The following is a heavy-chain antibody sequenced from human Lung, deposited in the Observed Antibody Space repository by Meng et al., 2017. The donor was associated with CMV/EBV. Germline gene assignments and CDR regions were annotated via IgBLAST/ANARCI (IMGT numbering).Heavy chain of an antibody. CDR3: ARVENYDFWSGYYSFPYYFDY. Sequence: SCAASGFTFSSYSMNWVRQAPGKGLEWVSYISSSSSTIHYADSVKGRFTISRDNAKNSLYLQMNSLRAEDTAVYYCARVENYDFWSGYYSFPYYFDYWXQGTLVTVSS. CDR2: ISSSSSTI. J-gene: IGHJ4*02. V-gene: IGHV3-48*04. CDR1: GFTFSSYS. D-gene: IGHD3-3*01.